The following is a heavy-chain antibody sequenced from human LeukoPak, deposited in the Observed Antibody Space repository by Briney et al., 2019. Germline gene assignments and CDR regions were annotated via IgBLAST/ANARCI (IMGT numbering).Heavy chain of an antibody. V-gene: IGHV4-34*01. CDR2: INHSGST. CDR3: ARGQKTYGDYEYYFDY. J-gene: IGHJ4*02. Sequence: SETLSLTCTVSGGSISSYYWSWIRQPPGKGLEWIGEINHSGSTNYNPSLKSRVTISVDTSKNQFSLKLSSVTAADTAVYYCARGQKTYGDYEYYFDYWGQGTLVTVSS. CDR1: GGSISSYY. D-gene: IGHD4-17*01.